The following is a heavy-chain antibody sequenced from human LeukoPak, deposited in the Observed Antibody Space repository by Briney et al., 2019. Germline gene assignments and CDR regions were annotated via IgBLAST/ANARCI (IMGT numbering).Heavy chain of an antibody. V-gene: IGHV1-3*01. D-gene: IGHD3-10*01. CDR1: GYTFTSYA. J-gene: IGHJ4*02. CDR3: ARRYYGSGSYDY. Sequence: ASVKVSCKASGYTFTSYAMHWVRQAPGQRLEWMGWINAGKGNTKYSQKFQGRVTITRDTSASTAYMELSSLRSEDTAVYYCARRYYGSGSYDYWGQGTLVTVSS. CDR2: INAGKGNT.